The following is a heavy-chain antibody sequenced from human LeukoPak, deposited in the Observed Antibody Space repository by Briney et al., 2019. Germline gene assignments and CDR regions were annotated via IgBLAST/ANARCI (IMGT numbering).Heavy chain of an antibody. CDR1: VFSFSRHW. J-gene: IGHJ4*02. Sequence: GGSLRLSCAPPVFSFSRHWMSCVRQAPGKGLEWVANIKQDGSETYYVDSVKGRFTISRDNTQNSLYLQMNSLGADDTALYYCASSPRRGEFDYWGQGTLVTVSS. V-gene: IGHV3-7*01. CDR2: IKQDGSET. CDR3: ASSPRRGEFDY. D-gene: IGHD3-16*01.